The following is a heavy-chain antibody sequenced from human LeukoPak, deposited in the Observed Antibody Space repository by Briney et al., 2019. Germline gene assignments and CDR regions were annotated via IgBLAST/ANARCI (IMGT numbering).Heavy chain of an antibody. V-gene: IGHV1-8*01. D-gene: IGHD1/OR15-1a*01. Sequence: ASVKVSCKASGYTYTSYDINWVRQATGQGLEWMGWMNPKSGNTGYAQKFQGRVTMTRDTTTSTAYMELSSLRSEDTAVYYCARGTRTFDYWAREPWSPSPQ. J-gene: IGHJ4*02. CDR2: MNPKSGNT. CDR1: GYTYTSYD. CDR3: ARGTRTFDY.